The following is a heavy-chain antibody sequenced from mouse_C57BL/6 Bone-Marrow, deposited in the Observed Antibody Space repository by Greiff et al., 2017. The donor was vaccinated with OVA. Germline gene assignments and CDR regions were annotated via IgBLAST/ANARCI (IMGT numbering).Heavy chain of an antibody. CDR1: GFNITDYY. J-gene: IGHJ1*03. CDR3: ARSYWYFEV. V-gene: IGHV14-2*01. CDR2: IDPEDGET. Sequence: VQLKQSGAELVKPGASVKLSCTASGFNITDYYMHWVKQRTVQGLEWIGRIDPEDGETKYAPNFQGKAPITADTSSNTAYLQLSSLPSEDTAAYYCARSYWYFEVWGTGTTVTVSS.